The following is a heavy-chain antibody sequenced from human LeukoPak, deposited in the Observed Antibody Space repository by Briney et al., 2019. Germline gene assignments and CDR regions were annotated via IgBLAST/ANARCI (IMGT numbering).Heavy chain of an antibody. D-gene: IGHD2-15*01. J-gene: IGHJ6*02. CDR2: IYSGGST. V-gene: IGHV3-66*01. CDR1: GFTVSSNY. Sequence: PGGSLRLSCAASGFTVSSNYMSWVRQAPGKGLEWVSVIYSGGSTYYADSVKGRFTISRDNSKNTLYLQMNSLRAEDTAVYYCARDSGHCSGGSCYFYYGMDVWGQGTTVTVSS. CDR3: ARDSGHCSGGSCYFYYGMDV.